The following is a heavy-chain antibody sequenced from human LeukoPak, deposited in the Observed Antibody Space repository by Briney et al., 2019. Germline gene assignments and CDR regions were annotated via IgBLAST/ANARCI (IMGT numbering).Heavy chain of an antibody. D-gene: IGHD3-10*02. CDR1: GFTFSSYS. J-gene: IGHJ6*04. Sequence: GGSLRLSCAASGFTFSSYSMNWVRQAPGKGLEWVSYISSSGSTIYYADSVKGRFTVSRDNAKNSLHLQMNSLRAEDTAVYYCAELGITMIGGVWGKGTTVTISS. CDR3: AELGITMIGGV. V-gene: IGHV3-48*04. CDR2: ISSSGSTI.